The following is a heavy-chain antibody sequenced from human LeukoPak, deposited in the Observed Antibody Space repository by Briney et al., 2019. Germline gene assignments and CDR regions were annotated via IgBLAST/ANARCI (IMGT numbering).Heavy chain of an antibody. J-gene: IGHJ4*02. Sequence: PGGSLRLSCLASGFTFSSYAMSWVRQAPGKGLEWVSAISGSGGSTYYADSVKGRFTISRDNSKNTLYLQMNSLRAEDTAVYYCAKDLGRSRGDDYGDWGQGTLVTVSS. CDR1: GFTFSSYA. CDR3: AKDLGRSRGDDYGD. D-gene: IGHD4-17*01. CDR2: ISGSGGST. V-gene: IGHV3-23*01.